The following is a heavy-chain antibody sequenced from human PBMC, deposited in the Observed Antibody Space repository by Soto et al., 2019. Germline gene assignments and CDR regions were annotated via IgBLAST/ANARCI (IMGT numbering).Heavy chain of an antibody. CDR1: AFTFSSYA. V-gene: IGHV3-23*01. D-gene: IGHD2-21*02. J-gene: IGHJ4*02. CDR2: VSGSGDST. Sequence: EVQLLESGGGLAQPGGSLRLSCAASAFTFSSYAMSWVRQAPGKGLEWVSAVSGSGDSTYYADSVKGRFTISRDNSKNPLYLQMNSLRAEDTAVYYCAKGRASDCPGCTQDYWGQGPLVTVSS. CDR3: AKGRASDCPGCTQDY.